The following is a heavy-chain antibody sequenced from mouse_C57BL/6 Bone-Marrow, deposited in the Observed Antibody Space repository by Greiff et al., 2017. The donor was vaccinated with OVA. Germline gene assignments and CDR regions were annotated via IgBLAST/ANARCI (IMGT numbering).Heavy chain of an antibody. CDR2: ISSGGSYT. CDR3: ARHDYYGSSYYYFDY. V-gene: IGHV5-6*01. CDR1: GFTFSSYG. Sequence: EVKLVESGGDLVKPGGSLKLSCAASGFTFSSYGMSWVRQTPDKRLEWVATISSGGSYTYYPDSVKGRFTISRDNAKNTLYLQMSSLKSEDTAMYYGARHDYYGSSYYYFDYWGQGTTLTVSS. D-gene: IGHD1-1*01. J-gene: IGHJ2*01.